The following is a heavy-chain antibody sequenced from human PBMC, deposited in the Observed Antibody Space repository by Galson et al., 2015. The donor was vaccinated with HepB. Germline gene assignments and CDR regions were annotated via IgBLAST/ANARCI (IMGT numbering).Heavy chain of an antibody. CDR1: GFTFSSYS. Sequence: SLRLSCAASGFTFSSYSMNWVRQAPGEGLEWVSSISSSSSYIYYADSVKGRFTISRDNAKNSLYLQMNSLRAEDTAVYYCARDLGYCSGGSCYPGLVVYYYYGMDVWGQGTTVTVSS. V-gene: IGHV3-21*01. J-gene: IGHJ6*02. CDR2: ISSSSSYI. CDR3: ARDLGYCSGGSCYPGLVVYYYYGMDV. D-gene: IGHD2-15*01.